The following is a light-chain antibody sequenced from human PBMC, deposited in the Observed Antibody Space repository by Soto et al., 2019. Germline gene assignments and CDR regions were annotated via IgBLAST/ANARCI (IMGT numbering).Light chain of an antibody. CDR1: SSDVGGYNY. CDR2: EAR. CDR3: SSYTSSRIPV. J-gene: IGLJ2*01. Sequence: QSVLTQPASVSGSPGQSITISCTGTSSDVGGYNYVSWYQQHPGKAPKLMIYEARNRPSGVSTRFSGFKSGNTASLTISGLQAEDEADYYCSSYTSSRIPVFGGGTQLTVL. V-gene: IGLV2-14*01.